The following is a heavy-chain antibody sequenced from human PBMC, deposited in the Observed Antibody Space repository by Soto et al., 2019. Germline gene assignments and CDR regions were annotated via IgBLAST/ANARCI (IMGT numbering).Heavy chain of an antibody. V-gene: IGHV3-23*01. Sequence: PGGSLRLSCAASGFSFSTSSMAWVRQPPRKGLEWVSAISPRASDTLYADSVKGRFTISRDNSQNTLFLRMTSLRADDTAVYYCAKGGYTFAYEWGQGALVTVSS. CDR1: GFSFSTSS. CDR3: AKGGYTFAYE. J-gene: IGHJ4*02. CDR2: ISPRASDT. D-gene: IGHD5-18*01.